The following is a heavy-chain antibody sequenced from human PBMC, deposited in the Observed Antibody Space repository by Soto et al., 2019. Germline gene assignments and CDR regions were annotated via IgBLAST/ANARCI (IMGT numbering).Heavy chain of an antibody. V-gene: IGHV4-4*02. J-gene: IGHJ6*02. CDR2: IYHSGST. Sequence: QVQLQESGPGLVKPSGTLSLTCAVSGGSISSSNWWSWVRQPPGKGLEWIGEIYHSGSTNYNPSLKSRVTISVDKSKNQVSLQLSSVTAADTAVYYCARDRRYCSGGSCYLNYYGMDVWGQGTTVTVSS. CDR1: GGSISSSNW. D-gene: IGHD2-15*01. CDR3: ARDRRYCSGGSCYLNYYGMDV.